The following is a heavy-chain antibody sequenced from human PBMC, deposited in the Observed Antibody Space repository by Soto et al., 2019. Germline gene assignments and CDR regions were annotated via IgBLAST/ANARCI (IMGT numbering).Heavy chain of an antibody. CDR2: ISAYNGNT. D-gene: IGHD5-12*01. J-gene: IGHJ6*02. V-gene: IGHV1-18*01. CDR1: GYTFTSYG. CDR3: ARGGAGYSGYAPPESYYGMDV. Sequence: GASVKVSCKASGYTFTSYGISWVRQAPGQGLEWMGWISAYNGNTNYAQKLQGRVTMTTDTSTSTAYMELRSLRSDDTAVYYCARGGAGYSGYAPPESYYGMDVWGQGTTVTV.